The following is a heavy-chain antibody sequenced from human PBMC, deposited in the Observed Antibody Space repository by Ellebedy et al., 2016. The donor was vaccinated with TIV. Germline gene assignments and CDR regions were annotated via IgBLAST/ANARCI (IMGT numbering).Heavy chain of an antibody. CDR3: ASGLSSSSWFSEYFQH. D-gene: IGHD6-13*01. CDR2: IYYSGST. J-gene: IGHJ1*01. Sequence: MPSETLSLTCTVSDGSISNYHYHWIWIRQPPGKGLEWIGYIYYSGSTNYNPSLKSRVTISVDTSKNQFSLKLSSVTAADTAVYYCASGLSSSSWFSEYFQHWGQGTLVTVSS. CDR1: DGSISNYHYH. V-gene: IGHV4-59*08.